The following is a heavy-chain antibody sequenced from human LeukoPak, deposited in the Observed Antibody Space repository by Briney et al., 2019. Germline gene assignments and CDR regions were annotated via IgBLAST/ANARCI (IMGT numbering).Heavy chain of an antibody. Sequence: SETLSLTCTVSGGSISSYYWSWIRQPPGKGLEWIGYIYHSGSTDYNPSLKSRVTISVDTSKNQFSLKLRSVTAADTAVYYCAREATGDWNYGQIDYWGQGTLVTVSS. J-gene: IGHJ4*02. V-gene: IGHV4-59*01. CDR3: AREATGDWNYGQIDY. CDR1: GGSISSYY. D-gene: IGHD1-7*01. CDR2: IYHSGST.